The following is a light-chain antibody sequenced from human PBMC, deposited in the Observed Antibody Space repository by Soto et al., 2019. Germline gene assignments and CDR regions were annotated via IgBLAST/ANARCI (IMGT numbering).Light chain of an antibody. J-gene: IGKJ1*01. CDR1: QNIGRW. Sequence: DIQMTQSPSSLSASVGDRVTITCRASQNIGRWLAWYQQKSGKAPKLMIYDVSTLISGVPSRFSGSGSATEFTLTITSLQPDDFTTYYCQQYNLHSPATFGPGTLVEIK. CDR3: QQYNLHSPAT. CDR2: DVS. V-gene: IGKV1-5*01.